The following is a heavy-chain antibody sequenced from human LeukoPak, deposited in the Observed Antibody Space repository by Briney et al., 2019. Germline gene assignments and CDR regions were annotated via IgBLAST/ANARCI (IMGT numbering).Heavy chain of an antibody. CDR2: MYDSGHT. Sequence: SETLSLTCTVSGGSISSYYWSWIRQPPGKGLEWIGYMYDSGHTMYNSSLKSRVTMSLDTSKNHFSLRLNSVTAADTAVYYCARHPFATPFDYWGPGTLVTVSS. J-gene: IGHJ4*02. V-gene: IGHV4-59*08. CDR1: GGSISSYY. D-gene: IGHD2-15*01. CDR3: ARHPFATPFDY.